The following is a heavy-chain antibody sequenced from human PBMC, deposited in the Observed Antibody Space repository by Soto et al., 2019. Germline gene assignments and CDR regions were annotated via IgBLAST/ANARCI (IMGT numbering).Heavy chain of an antibody. CDR1: GFTFSSYA. J-gene: IGHJ4*02. CDR2: ISYDGSNK. V-gene: IGHV3-30-3*01. Sequence: SGGSLRLSCAASGFTFSSYAMHWVRQAPGKGLEWVAVISYDGSNKYYADSVKGRFTISRDNSKNTLYLQMNSLRAEDTAVYYCAAYYDIWTGYSHWGQGTLVTVSS. D-gene: IGHD3-9*01. CDR3: AAYYDIWTGYSH.